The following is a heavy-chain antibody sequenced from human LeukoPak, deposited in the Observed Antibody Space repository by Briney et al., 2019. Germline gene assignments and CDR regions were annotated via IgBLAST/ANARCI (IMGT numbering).Heavy chain of an antibody. V-gene: IGHV3-30*18. D-gene: IGHD1-14*01. Sequence: GGSLRLSCAASGFTFSSYGMHWVRQAPGKGLEWVAVISYDGSNKYYADSVKGRFTISRDNSKNTLYLQMNSLRAEDTAVYYCAKERNQSPYYYYYGMDVWGQGTTVTVSS. CDR3: AKERNQSPYYYYYGMDV. CDR1: GFTFSSYG. J-gene: IGHJ6*02. CDR2: ISYDGSNK.